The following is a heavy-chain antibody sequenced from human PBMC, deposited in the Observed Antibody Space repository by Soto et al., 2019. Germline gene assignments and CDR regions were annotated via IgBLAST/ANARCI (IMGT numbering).Heavy chain of an antibody. CDR2: IYYSGST. CDR1: GGSISSYY. V-gene: IGHV4-59*01. Sequence: SETLSLTCTVSGGSISSYYWSWIRQPPGKGLEWIGYIYYSGSTNYNPSLKSRVTISVDTSKNQFSLKLSSVTAADTAVYYCARRGSTSFGYYYYGMDVWGQGTTVTVS. D-gene: IGHD2-2*01. CDR3: ARRGSTSFGYYYYGMDV. J-gene: IGHJ6*02.